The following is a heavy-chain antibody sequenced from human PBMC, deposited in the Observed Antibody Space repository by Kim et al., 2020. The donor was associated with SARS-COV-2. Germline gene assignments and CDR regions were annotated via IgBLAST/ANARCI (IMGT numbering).Heavy chain of an antibody. D-gene: IGHD3-10*01. CDR1: GGSFSGYY. CDR2: INHSGST. V-gene: IGHV4-34*01. J-gene: IGHJ4*02. CDR3: ARDVGTESLFDY. Sequence: SETLSLTCAVYGGSFSGYYWSWIRQPPGKGLEWIGEINHSGSTNYNPSLKSRVTISVDTSKNQFSLKLSSVTAADTAVYYCARDVGTESLFDYWGQGTLVTVSS.